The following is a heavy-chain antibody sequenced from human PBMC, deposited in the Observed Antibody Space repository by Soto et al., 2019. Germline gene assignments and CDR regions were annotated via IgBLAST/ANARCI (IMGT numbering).Heavy chain of an antibody. Sequence: SETLSLTCTVSGGSISSSSYYWGWIRQPPGKGLEWIGSIYYSGSTYYNPSLKSRVTISVDTSKNQFSLKLSYVTAADTAVYYCARVITMVRGVITHDAFDIWGQGTMVTVSS. J-gene: IGHJ3*02. V-gene: IGHV4-39*01. CDR3: ARVITMVRGVITHDAFDI. CDR1: GGSISSSSYY. CDR2: IYYSGST. D-gene: IGHD3-10*01.